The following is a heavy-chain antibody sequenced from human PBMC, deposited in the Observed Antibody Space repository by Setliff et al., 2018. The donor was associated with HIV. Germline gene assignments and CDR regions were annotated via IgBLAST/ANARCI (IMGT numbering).Heavy chain of an antibody. V-gene: IGHV4-28*05. CDR1: GYSISTNEW. J-gene: IGHJ3*02. D-gene: IGHD4-4*01. Sequence: SETLSLTCAVSGYSISTNEWWGWIRQPPGKGLAWVGYISNSGKIYYDPSLNSRVTLSADTSKNQLSLKLTSVTAEDTGVYYCARTVPHSAAQDAFDIWGQGTVVTVSS. CDR2: ISNSGKI. CDR3: ARTVPHSAAQDAFDI.